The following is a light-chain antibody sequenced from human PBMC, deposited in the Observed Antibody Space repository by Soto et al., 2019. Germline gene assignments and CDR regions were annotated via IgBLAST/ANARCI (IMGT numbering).Light chain of an antibody. V-gene: IGLV2-11*01. J-gene: IGLJ2*01. CDR1: SSDVGGYKY. CDR2: DVN. Sequence: QSALTQPRSVSGSPGQSVTISCTGTSSDVGGYKYVSWYQQHPGKAPKLMIYDVNKRPSGVPDRFSGSKSGNTASLTISGLQAEDEADYYCCSYAGAYTFLFGGGTKVTVL. CDR3: CSYAGAYTFL.